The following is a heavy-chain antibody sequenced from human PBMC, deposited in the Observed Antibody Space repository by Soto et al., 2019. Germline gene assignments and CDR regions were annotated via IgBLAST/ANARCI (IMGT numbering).Heavy chain of an antibody. CDR2: ISSSGSTI. Sequence: QVQLVESGGGLVKPGGSLRLSCAASGFTFSDYYMSWIRQAPGKGLEWVSYISSSGSTIYYADSVKGRFTISRDNAKNPLYLQMNSLRAEDTAVYYCARDSTGGLIGDPDWWEGAAGLDYWGQGTLVTVSS. V-gene: IGHV3-11*01. J-gene: IGHJ4*02. D-gene: IGHD2-8*02. CDR1: GFTFSDYY. CDR3: ARDSTGGLIGDPDWWEGAAGLDY.